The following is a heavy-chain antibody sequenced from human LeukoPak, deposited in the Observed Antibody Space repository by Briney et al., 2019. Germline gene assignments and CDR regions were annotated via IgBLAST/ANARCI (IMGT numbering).Heavy chain of an antibody. Sequence: KSSETLSLTCTVSGGSISSYYWSWIRQPPGKGLEWIGYIYYSGSTYYNPSLKSRVTISIDTSKNQFSLRLSSVTAADTAVYYCARVRSWNDFDYWGQGTLVTVSS. CDR3: ARVRSWNDFDY. CDR1: GGSISSYY. CDR2: IYYSGST. J-gene: IGHJ4*02. V-gene: IGHV4-59*01. D-gene: IGHD1-1*01.